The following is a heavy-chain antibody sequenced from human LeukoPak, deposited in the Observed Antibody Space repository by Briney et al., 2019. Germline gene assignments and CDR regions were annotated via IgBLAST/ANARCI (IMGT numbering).Heavy chain of an antibody. CDR1: GGSISSDIYY. CDR3: ARSMGHTYYDFWSGSNKFDY. CDR2: IYYSGST. D-gene: IGHD3-3*01. J-gene: IGHJ4*02. Sequence: SETLSLTCTVSGGSISSDIYYWGWIRQPPGKGLEWIGSIYYSGSTYCNPSLKSRVTISVDTSKNQFSLRPSSVTAADTAVYYCARSMGHTYYDFWSGSNKFDYWGQGTLVTVSS. V-gene: IGHV4-39*01.